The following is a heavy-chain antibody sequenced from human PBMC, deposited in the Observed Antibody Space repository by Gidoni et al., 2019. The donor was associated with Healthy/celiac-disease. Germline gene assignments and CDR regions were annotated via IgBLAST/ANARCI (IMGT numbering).Heavy chain of an antibody. Sequence: QVQLQESGPGLVKPSQTLSLTCTVSGGSISSGDYYWSWIRQPPGKGLEWIGYIYYSGSTYYNPSLKSRVTISVDTSKNQFSLKLSSVTAADTAVYYCARDTTGTYSGYYGMDVWGQGTTVTVSS. D-gene: IGHD1-1*01. V-gene: IGHV4-30-4*01. CDR3: ARDTTGTYSGYYGMDV. CDR1: GGSISSGDYY. CDR2: IYYSGST. J-gene: IGHJ6*02.